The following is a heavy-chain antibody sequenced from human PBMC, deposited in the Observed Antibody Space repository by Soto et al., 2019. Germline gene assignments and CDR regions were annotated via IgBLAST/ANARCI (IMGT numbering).Heavy chain of an antibody. Sequence: GASVKVSCKASGYTFTGCYMHWVRQAPGQGLEWMGWINPNSGGTNYAQKFQGWVTMTRDTSISTAYMELSRLRSDDTAVYYCARGLGDILTGYPMAYDAFDIWGQGTMVTVSS. CDR1: GYTFTGCY. V-gene: IGHV1-2*04. D-gene: IGHD3-9*01. CDR2: INPNSGGT. CDR3: ARGLGDILTGYPMAYDAFDI. J-gene: IGHJ3*02.